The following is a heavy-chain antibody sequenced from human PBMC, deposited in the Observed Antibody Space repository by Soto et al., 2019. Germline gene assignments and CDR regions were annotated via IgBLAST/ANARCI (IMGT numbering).Heavy chain of an antibody. CDR1: GFTFSSYW. D-gene: IGHD3-16*01. V-gene: IGHV3-7*03. CDR2: IKQDGSEE. J-gene: IGHJ6*02. CDR3: ARDWGIRAYYYYGMDV. Sequence: SCAASGFTFSSYWMSLVRQAPGKGLEWVANIKQDGSEEYYVDSVKGRFTISRDNAKNSLYLQMNSLRAEDTAVYYCARDWGIRAYYYYGMDVWGQGTTVTVSS.